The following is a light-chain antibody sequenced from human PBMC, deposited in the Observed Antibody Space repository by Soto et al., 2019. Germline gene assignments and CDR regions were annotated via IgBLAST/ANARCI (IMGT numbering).Light chain of an antibody. CDR2: EES. CDR3: QQVKSYPRT. CDR1: QAITNN. J-gene: IGKJ4*01. Sequence: DIHLTQSHYSLSASVGDRVTITCRAIQAITNNLAWYQQKPGNPPRLLIYEESTLHSGVPSRFSGRKVGTQFILTIDSLQPEDFATYYWQQVKSYPRTFGGGTKVDI. V-gene: IGKV1-9*01.